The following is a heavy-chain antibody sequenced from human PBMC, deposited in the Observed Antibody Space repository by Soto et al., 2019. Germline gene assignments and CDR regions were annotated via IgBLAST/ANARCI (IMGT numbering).Heavy chain of an antibody. J-gene: IGHJ4*02. D-gene: IGHD3-9*01. Sequence: PSETLSLTCTVSGGSISSYYWSWIRQPPGKGLEWIGYIYYSGSTNYNPSLKSRVTISVDTSKNQFSLKLSSVTAADTAVYYCARHSPDFDWLSQFDYWGQGTLVT. CDR1: GGSISSYY. CDR2: IYYSGST. V-gene: IGHV4-59*08. CDR3: ARHSPDFDWLSQFDY.